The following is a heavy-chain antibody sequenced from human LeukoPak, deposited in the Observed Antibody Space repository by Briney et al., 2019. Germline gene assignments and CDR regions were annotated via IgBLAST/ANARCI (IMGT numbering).Heavy chain of an antibody. V-gene: IGHV1-69*05. D-gene: IGHD2-2*01. J-gene: IGHJ3*02. CDR3: ARGKRIVVVPAARLGAFDI. Sequence: ASVKVSCKASGGTFSSYAISWVRQAPGQGLEWMGGIIPIFGTANYAQKFQGRVTITTDESTSTAYMELSSLRSEDTAVYYCARGKRIVVVPAARLGAFDIWGQGTMVTVSS. CDR1: GGTFSSYA. CDR2: IIPIFGTA.